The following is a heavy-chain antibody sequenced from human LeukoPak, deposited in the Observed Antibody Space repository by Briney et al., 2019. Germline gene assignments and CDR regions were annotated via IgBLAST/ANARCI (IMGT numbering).Heavy chain of an antibody. Sequence: GGSLTLSCPPSGFTFRSHAMSWVRQAPATGLEWASSIHGIDGGTFYADSVKGRFTISRDNSKNTVYLQMNSLGAEDTAVYYCAKIYDNSAYPNPIFDFWGRGTLVTVSS. CDR1: GFTFRSHA. V-gene: IGHV3-23*01. CDR2: IHGIDGGT. D-gene: IGHD3-22*01. J-gene: IGHJ4*02. CDR3: AKIYDNSAYPNPIFDF.